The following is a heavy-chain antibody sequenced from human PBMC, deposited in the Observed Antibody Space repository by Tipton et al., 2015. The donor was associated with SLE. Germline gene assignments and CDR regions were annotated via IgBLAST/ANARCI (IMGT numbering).Heavy chain of an antibody. CDR3: AAAYYYDSSGYYNY. CDR1: GGSFSDYY. J-gene: IGHJ4*02. D-gene: IGHD3-22*01. Sequence: TLSLTCDVYGGSFSDYYWSWIRQPPGKGLEWIGEINHSGSTNYNPSLKSRVTISLGTSKNQFSLKLSSVTAADTAVYYCAAAYYYDSSGYYNYWGQGTLVTVSS. CDR2: INHSGST. V-gene: IGHV4-34*01.